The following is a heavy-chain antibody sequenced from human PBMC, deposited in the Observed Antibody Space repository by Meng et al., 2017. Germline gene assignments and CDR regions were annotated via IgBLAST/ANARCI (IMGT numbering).Heavy chain of an antibody. CDR2: INPNSGGT. J-gene: IGHJ4*02. CDR1: GYTFTGYY. D-gene: IGHD4-23*01. CDR3: AREFGGRKTTVVTPVDY. V-gene: IGHV1-2*02. Sequence: ASVKVSCKASGYTFTGYYMHWVRQAPGQGLEWMGWINPNSGGTNYAQKFQGRVTMTRDTSISTAYMELSRLRSDDTAVYYCAREFGGRKTTVVTPVDYWGQGTLVTVSS.